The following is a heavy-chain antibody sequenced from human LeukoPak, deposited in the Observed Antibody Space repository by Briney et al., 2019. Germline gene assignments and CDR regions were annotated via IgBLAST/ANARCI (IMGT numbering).Heavy chain of an antibody. J-gene: IGHJ4*02. V-gene: IGHV4-34*01. CDR1: GGSFSGYY. Sequence: SETLSPTCAVYGGSFSGYYWSWIRQPPGKGLEWIGEINHSGSTNYNPSLKSRVTISVDTSKNQFSLKLSSVTAADTAVYYCARVYDILPSYFDYWGQGTLVTVSS. CDR2: INHSGST. D-gene: IGHD3-9*01. CDR3: ARVYDILPSYFDY.